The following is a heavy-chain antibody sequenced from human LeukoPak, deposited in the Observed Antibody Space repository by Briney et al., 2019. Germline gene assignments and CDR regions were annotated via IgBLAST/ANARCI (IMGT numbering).Heavy chain of an antibody. D-gene: IGHD3-10*01. CDR2: INPSGGST. CDR1: GYTFTSYY. J-gene: IGHJ6*04. CDR3: ARDLTKGPMADV. Sequence: ASVKVSCKASGYTFTSYYMHWVRQAPGQGLEWMGLINPSGGSTSYAQKFQGRVTMTRDTATSTVYMELSSLRSEDTAVYYCARDLTKGPMADVWGKGTTVTVSS. V-gene: IGHV1-46*03.